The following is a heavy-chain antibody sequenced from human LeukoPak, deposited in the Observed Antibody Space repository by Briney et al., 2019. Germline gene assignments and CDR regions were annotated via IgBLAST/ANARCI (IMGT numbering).Heavy chain of an antibody. CDR2: ISSSSSYI. CDR1: GFTFSSYS. D-gene: IGHD3-10*01. Sequence: GGSLRLSCAASGFTFSSYSMNWVRQAPGKGLEWVSSISSSSSYIYYADSVKGRFTISRDNAKNSLYLQMNSLRAEDTAVYYCARDGYGSGSYHNVQSPFDYWGQGTLVTVSS. V-gene: IGHV3-21*01. J-gene: IGHJ4*02. CDR3: ARDGYGSGSYHNVQSPFDY.